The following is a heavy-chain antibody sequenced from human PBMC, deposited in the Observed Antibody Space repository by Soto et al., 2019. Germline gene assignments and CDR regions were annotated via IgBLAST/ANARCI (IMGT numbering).Heavy chain of an antibody. CDR3: ARGRGSSSWYYFDY. CDR2: INWNGGST. J-gene: IGHJ4*02. CDR1: GFTFDDYG. V-gene: IGHV3-20*01. Sequence: ESGGGVVRPGGSLRLSCAASGFTFDDYGMSWVRQAPGKGLEWVSGINWNGGSTGYADSVKGRFTISRDNAKNSLYLQMNSLRAEDTALYHCARGRGSSSWYYFDYWGQGTLVTVSS. D-gene: IGHD6-13*01.